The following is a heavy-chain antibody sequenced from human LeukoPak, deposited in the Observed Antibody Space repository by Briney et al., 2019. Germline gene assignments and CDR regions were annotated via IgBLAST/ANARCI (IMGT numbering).Heavy chain of an antibody. V-gene: IGHV4-34*01. Sequence: PSETLSLTCAVYGGSFSGYYWSWIRQPPGKGLEWIGEINHSGSTNYNPSLKSRVTISVDTSRNQFSLKLSSVTAADTAVYYCASPARDRYCSSTSCYADGMDVWGQGTTVTVSS. CDR2: INHSGST. J-gene: IGHJ6*02. CDR3: ASPARDRYCSSTSCYADGMDV. D-gene: IGHD2-2*01. CDR1: GGSFSGYY.